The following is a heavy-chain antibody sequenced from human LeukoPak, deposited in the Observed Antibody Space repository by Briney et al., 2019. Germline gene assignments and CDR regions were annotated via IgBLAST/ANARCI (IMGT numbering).Heavy chain of an antibody. D-gene: IGHD3-3*01. CDR3: ARDHGRFLEWSVGTFDI. J-gene: IGHJ3*02. CDR1: GGSISSGSYY. CDR2: IYTSGST. V-gene: IGHV4-61*02. Sequence: SETLSLTCTVSGGSISSGSYYWSWIRRPAGKGLEWIGRIYTSGSTNYNPSLKSRVTISVDTSKNQFSLKLSSVTAADTAVYYCARDHGRFLEWSVGTFDIWGQGTMVTVSS.